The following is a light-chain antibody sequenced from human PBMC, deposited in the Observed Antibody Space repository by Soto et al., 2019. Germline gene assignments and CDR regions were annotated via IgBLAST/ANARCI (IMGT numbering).Light chain of an antibody. CDR1: QSVSSN. CDR2: GTS. J-gene: IGKJ1*01. CDR3: HQYNSWPPWT. Sequence: EIVMTQSPATLSVSPGERATLSCRASQSVSSNLAWYQQKPGQAPRLLIYGTSTRATGIPARFSGSGSGTEFTLTISSLQSEDLAVYYCHQYNSWPPWTCGQGTKVEIK. V-gene: IGKV3-15*01.